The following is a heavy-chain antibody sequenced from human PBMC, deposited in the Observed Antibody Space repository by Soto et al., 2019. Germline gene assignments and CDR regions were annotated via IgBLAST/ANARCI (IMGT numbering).Heavy chain of an antibody. D-gene: IGHD2-2*01. Sequence: QVQLQESGPGLVKPSETLSLTCTVSGGSISSYYWSWIRQPPGKGLEWIGYIYYSGSTNYNPSLKSRVTISVDTSKNQFSLKLRSVTAADTAVYYCAREIVLVQDGWWFDPWGQGTLVTVSS. CDR1: GGSISSYY. CDR2: IYYSGST. V-gene: IGHV4-59*01. J-gene: IGHJ5*02. CDR3: AREIVLVQDGWWFDP.